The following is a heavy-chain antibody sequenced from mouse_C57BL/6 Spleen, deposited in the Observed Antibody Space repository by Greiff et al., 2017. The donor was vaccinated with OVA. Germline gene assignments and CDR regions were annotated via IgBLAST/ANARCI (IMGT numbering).Heavy chain of an antibody. CDR2: ISSGGDYI. J-gene: IGHJ2*01. D-gene: IGHD1-3*01. CDR1: GFTFSSYA. CDR3: TRVGSGYFDY. V-gene: IGHV5-9-1*02. Sequence: EVQGVESGAGLVKPGGSLKLSCAASGFTFSSYAMSWVRQTPEKRLEWVAYISSGGDYIYYADTVKGRFTISRDNARNTLYLQMSSLKSEDTAMYYCTRVGSGYFDYWGQGTTLTVSS.